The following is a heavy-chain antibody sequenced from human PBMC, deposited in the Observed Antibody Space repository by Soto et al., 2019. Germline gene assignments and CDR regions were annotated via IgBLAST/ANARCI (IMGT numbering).Heavy chain of an antibody. CDR3: ARDRGYCSSTSCAQFGY. CDR1: GFTFSSYW. D-gene: IGHD2-2*01. Sequence: EEQLVESGGGLVQPGGSLRLSCAASGFTFSSYWMHWVRQAPGKGLEWVSRINSDGSSTSYADSVKGRFTISRDNAKNRLYLQMNRLSAADTAVYYCARDRGYCSSTSCAQFGYWGQGTLVTVSS. V-gene: IGHV3-74*01. CDR2: INSDGSST. J-gene: IGHJ4*02.